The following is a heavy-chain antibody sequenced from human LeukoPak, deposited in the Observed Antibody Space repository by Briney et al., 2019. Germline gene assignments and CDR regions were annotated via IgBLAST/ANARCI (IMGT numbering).Heavy chain of an antibody. Sequence: ASETLSLTCSVSGGSISSLYWSWIRQPPGKGLEWIGYIYYTGSTNYNPSLKSRVTMFVDMSKNQFSLRLSSVTAADTAVYYCARHRAYSSSSPFDYWGQGTLVIVSS. V-gene: IGHV4-59*08. J-gene: IGHJ4*02. CDR1: GGSISSLY. CDR3: ARHRAYSSSSPFDY. D-gene: IGHD6-6*01. CDR2: IYYTGST.